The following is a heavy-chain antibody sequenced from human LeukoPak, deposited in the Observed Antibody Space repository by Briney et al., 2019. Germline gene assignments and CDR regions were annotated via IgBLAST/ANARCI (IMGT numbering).Heavy chain of an antibody. D-gene: IGHD3-22*01. CDR1: GGSISSSSYY. Sequence: PSETLSLTCTVSGGSISSSSYYWGWIRQPPGKGLEWIGSIYYSGSTYYNPSLKSRVTISVDTSKNQFSLKLSSVTAADTAVYYCARHRLYDSSGYHYYFDYWGQGTLVTVSS. CDR3: ARHRLYDSSGYHYYFDY. CDR2: IYYSGST. V-gene: IGHV4-39*01. J-gene: IGHJ4*02.